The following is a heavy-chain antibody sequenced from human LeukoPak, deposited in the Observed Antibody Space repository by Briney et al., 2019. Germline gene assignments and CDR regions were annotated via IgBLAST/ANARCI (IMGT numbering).Heavy chain of an antibody. CDR1: GGSIRSSSYD. CDR2: IYYSGST. Sequence: SETLSLTCTVSGGSIRSSSYDWGWIRQPPGKGLEWIGSIYYSGSTYYNPSLKSRVTISVDTSKNQFSLKLSSVTAADTAVYYCARLEPIVVVVAATPQGWFDPWGQGTLVTVSS. D-gene: IGHD2-15*01. J-gene: IGHJ5*02. CDR3: ARLEPIVVVVAATPQGWFDP. V-gene: IGHV4-39*01.